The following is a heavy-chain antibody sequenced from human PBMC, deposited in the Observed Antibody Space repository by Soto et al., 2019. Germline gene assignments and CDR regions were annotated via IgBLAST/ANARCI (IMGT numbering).Heavy chain of an antibody. J-gene: IGHJ4*02. CDR1: GYTLTELS. CDR3: ASGIIEYSSGWYNSVDY. Sequence: ASVKVSCKVSGYTLTELSMHWVRQAPGKGLEWMGGFDPEDGETIYAQKFQGRVTMTEDTSTDTAYMELSSLRSEDTAVYYCASGIIEYSSGWYNSVDYWGQGTLVTVSS. CDR2: FDPEDGET. D-gene: IGHD6-19*01. V-gene: IGHV1-24*01.